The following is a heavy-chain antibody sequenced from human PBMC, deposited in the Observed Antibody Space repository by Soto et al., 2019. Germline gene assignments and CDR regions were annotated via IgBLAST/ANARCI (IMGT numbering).Heavy chain of an antibody. D-gene: IGHD2-21*02. J-gene: IGHJ4*02. CDR3: ARSIVVVTALDY. CDR2: INAGDGNT. CDR1: GYTFTTYA. Sequence: ASVKVSCKASGYTFTTYAIHCVRQAPGQSLEWMGWINAGDGNTKYSQKVQGRVTITRDTSASTTYMELTSLRSEDTAVYYCARSIVVVTALDYWGQGTLVTVSS. V-gene: IGHV1-3*01.